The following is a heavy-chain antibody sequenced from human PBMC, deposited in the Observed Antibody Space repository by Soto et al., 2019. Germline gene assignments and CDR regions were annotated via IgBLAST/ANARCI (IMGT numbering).Heavy chain of an antibody. J-gene: IGHJ1*01. CDR2: IYYSGST. V-gene: IGHV4-59*08. CDR3: ASRRSSWYYFKH. D-gene: IGHD6-13*01. CDR1: GGSISSYY. Sequence: SETLSLTCTVSGGSISSYYWSWIRQPPGKGLEWIGYIYYSGSTNYNPSLKSRVTISVDTSKNQFSLKLSSVTAADTAVYYCASRRSSWYYFKHWGQGTLVTVSS.